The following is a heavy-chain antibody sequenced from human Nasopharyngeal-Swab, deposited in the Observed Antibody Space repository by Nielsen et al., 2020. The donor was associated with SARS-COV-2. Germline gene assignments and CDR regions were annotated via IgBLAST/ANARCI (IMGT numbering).Heavy chain of an antibody. J-gene: IGHJ4*02. V-gene: IGHV3-53*01. Sequence: GESLKISCAASGFTVSSNYMSWVRQAPGKGLEWVSVIYSGGSTYYADSVKGRFTISRDNSKNTLYLQMNSLRADDTAVYYCAKGGVSVYGDSYYFDFWGQGTLVTVSS. CDR2: IYSGGST. D-gene: IGHD4-17*01. CDR3: AKGGVSVYGDSYYFDF. CDR1: GFTVSSNY.